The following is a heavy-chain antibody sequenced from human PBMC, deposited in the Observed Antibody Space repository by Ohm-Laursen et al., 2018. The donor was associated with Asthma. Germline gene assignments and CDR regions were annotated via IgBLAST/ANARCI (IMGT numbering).Heavy chain of an antibody. CDR3: ARDWGKLKSRYFDL. CDR2: IYYSGST. D-gene: IGHD3-16*01. CDR1: GGSISSGGCH. Sequence: TLSLTCTVSGGSISSGGCHWSWIRQHPGKGLEWIGYIYYSGSTYYNPSLKSRVTISVDTSKNQFSLKLSSVTAADTAVYYCARDWGKLKSRYFDLWGRGTLVTVSS. V-gene: IGHV4-31*03. J-gene: IGHJ2*01.